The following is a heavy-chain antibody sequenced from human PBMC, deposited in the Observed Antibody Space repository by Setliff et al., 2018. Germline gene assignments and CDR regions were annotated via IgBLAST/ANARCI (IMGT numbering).Heavy chain of an antibody. Sequence: GASVKVSCKASGGTFSSYAISWVRQAPGQGLEWMGGIIPILGIANYAQKFQGRVTITADESTSTAYMELSSLRSEDTAVYYCARDFMVRGVIITAGNAFDIWGQVTMVTVSS. J-gene: IGHJ3*02. CDR2: IIPILGIA. V-gene: IGHV1-69*10. D-gene: IGHD3-10*01. CDR1: GGTFSSYA. CDR3: ARDFMVRGVIITAGNAFDI.